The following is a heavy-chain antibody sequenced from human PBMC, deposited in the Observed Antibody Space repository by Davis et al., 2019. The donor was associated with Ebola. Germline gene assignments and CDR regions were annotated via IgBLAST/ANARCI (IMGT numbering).Heavy chain of an antibody. J-gene: IGHJ4*02. CDR2: IYYSGGT. Sequence: SETLSLTCTVSGGSISSYYWNWIRQPPGKGLEWIGYIYYSGGTNYNPSLKSRVTISVDTSKNQFSLKVNSVTAADTAVYYCARDPGSSWQYYFDYWGQGTLVTVSS. V-gene: IGHV4-59*01. D-gene: IGHD6-13*01. CDR3: ARDPGSSWQYYFDY. CDR1: GGSISSYY.